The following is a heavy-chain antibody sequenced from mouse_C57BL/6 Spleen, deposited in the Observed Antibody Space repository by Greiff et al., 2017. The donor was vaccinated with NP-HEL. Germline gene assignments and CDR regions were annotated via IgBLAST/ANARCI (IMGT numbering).Heavy chain of an antibody. V-gene: IGHV5-17*01. CDR1: GFTFSDYG. Sequence: EVQRVESGGGLVKPGGSLKLSCAASGFTFSDYGMHWVRQAPEKGLEWVAYISSGSSTIYYADTVKGRVTISRDNAKNTLFLQMTSLRSEDTAMYYCARDGNYRYAMDYWGQGTSVTVSS. CDR3: ARDGNYRYAMDY. D-gene: IGHD2-1*01. CDR2: ISSGSSTI. J-gene: IGHJ4*01.